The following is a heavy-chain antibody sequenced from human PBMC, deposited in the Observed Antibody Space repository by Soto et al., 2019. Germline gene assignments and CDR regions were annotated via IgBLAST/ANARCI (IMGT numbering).Heavy chain of an antibody. CDR3: ARAYYGSGSPSYYYGMDV. CDR2: INAGNGNT. CDR1: GYTFTSYA. V-gene: IGHV1-3*05. Sequence: QIQLVQSGAEEKKPGASVKVSCKASGYTFTSYAMHWVRQAPGQRLEWMGWINAGNGNTKYSQKFQGRVTITRDTXAXTXXMELSSLRSEDTAVYYCARAYYGSGSPSYYYGMDVWGQGTTVTVSS. J-gene: IGHJ6*02. D-gene: IGHD3-10*01.